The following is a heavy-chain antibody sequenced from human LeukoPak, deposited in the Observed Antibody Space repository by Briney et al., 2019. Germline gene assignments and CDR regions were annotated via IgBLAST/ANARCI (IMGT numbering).Heavy chain of an antibody. J-gene: IGHJ4*02. D-gene: IGHD6-13*01. CDR3: ARRYSSSWYGY. Sequence: SETLSLTCAVYGGSFSGHYWSWIRQPPGKGLEWIGEINHSGSTNYNPSLKSRVTISVDTSKNQFSLKLSSVTAADTAVYYCARRYSSSWYGYWGQGTLVTVSS. CDR1: GGSFSGHY. CDR2: INHSGST. V-gene: IGHV4-34*01.